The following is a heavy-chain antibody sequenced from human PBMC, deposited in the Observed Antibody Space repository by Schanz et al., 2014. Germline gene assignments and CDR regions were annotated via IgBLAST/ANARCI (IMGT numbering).Heavy chain of an antibody. CDR2: ISSSGTSI. CDR3: ARDLISSGWYG. V-gene: IGHV3-48*04. CDR1: GFTFITYT. Sequence: VQLVESGGGVVQPGGSLRLSCATSGFTFITYTMNWVRQTPGKGLEWVSFISSSGTSIYYADSVKGRFTISRDNAKNSLYLQMNSLRVEDTAVYYCARDLISSGWYGWGQGTLVTVSS. D-gene: IGHD6-19*01. J-gene: IGHJ4*02.